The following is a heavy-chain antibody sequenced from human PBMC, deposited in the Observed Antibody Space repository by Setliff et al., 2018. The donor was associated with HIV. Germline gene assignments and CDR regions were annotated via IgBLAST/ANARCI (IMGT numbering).Heavy chain of an antibody. CDR3: ALPYCGGGNCWSSASLPPAGWFDP. J-gene: IGHJ5*02. V-gene: IGHV1-46*01. CDR1: GYTFSRYY. CDR2: INPSGGGT. D-gene: IGHD2-15*01. Sequence: ASVKVSCKASGYTFSRYYMHWVRQAPGQGLEWMGIINPSGGGTSYAQKFQGRVTITTDESTSTAYMELSSLRSEDTAVYYCALPYCGGGNCWSSASLPPAGWFDPWGQGTLVTVSS.